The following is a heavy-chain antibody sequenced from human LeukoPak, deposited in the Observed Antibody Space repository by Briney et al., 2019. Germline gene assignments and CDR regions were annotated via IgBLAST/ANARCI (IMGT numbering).Heavy chain of an antibody. CDR2: INQDGSDK. D-gene: IGHD5-12*01. J-gene: IGHJ5*02. CDR1: GFTFSTYW. Sequence: GGSLRLSCAASGFTFSTYWMSWVRQAPGKGLEWVANINQDGSDKYYVDSVEGRFTISRDNAKNSLYLQMNSLRAEDTAVYYCAIVMVATTNWFDPWGQGTLVTVSS. V-gene: IGHV3-7*05. CDR3: AIVMVATTNWFDP.